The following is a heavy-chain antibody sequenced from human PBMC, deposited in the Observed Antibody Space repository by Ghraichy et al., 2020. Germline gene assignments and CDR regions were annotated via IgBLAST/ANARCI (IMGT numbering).Heavy chain of an antibody. CDR1: GFTFSSYA. CDR2: ISGSGGST. CDR3: AKDQSLDYGSGSFFSEGAFDI. J-gene: IGHJ3*02. Sequence: GGSLRLSCAASGFTFSSYAMSWVRQAPGKGLEWVSAISGSGGSTYYADSVKGRFTISRDNSKNTLYLQMNSLRAEDTAVYYCAKDQSLDYGSGSFFSEGAFDIWGQGTMVTVSS. V-gene: IGHV3-23*01. D-gene: IGHD3-10*01.